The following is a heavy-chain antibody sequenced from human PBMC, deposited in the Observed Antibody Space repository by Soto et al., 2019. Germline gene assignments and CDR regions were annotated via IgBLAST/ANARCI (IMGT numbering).Heavy chain of an antibody. D-gene: IGHD3-22*01. V-gene: IGHV5-51*01. CDR3: AKSTGYYYDSSGYFDY. CDR2: IYPGDSDT. CDR1: GYSFTSYW. J-gene: IGHJ4*02. Sequence: GESLKISCKGSGYSFTSYWIGWVRQMPGKGLEWMGIIYPGDSDTSSSPSFQGQVTSSANKSISTAYLQWSSLKASDTATYYCAKSTGYYYDSSGYFDYWGQGTLVTVSS.